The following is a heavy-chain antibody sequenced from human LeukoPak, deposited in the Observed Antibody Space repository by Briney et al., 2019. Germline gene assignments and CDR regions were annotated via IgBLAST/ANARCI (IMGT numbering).Heavy chain of an antibody. CDR1: GGSISSYY. V-gene: IGHV4-59*01. CDR2: IYYSGST. D-gene: IGHD3-10*01. J-gene: IGHJ6*03. Sequence: SETLSLTCTVSGGSISSYYWSWIRQPPGKGLEWIGYIYYSGSTNYNPSLKSRVTISVDTSKNQFSLKLSSVTAADTAVYYCARGGYYGSGSSHYYYYYMDVWGKGTTVTISS. CDR3: ARGGYYGSGSSHYYYYYMDV.